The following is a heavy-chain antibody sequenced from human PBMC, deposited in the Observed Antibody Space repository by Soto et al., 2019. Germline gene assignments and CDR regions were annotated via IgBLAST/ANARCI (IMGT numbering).Heavy chain of an antibody. CDR3: ARDDHIVVVPTSLGAMDV. V-gene: IGHV4-30-4*01. J-gene: IGHJ6*02. CDR2: IYHSGST. CDR1: GGSISSGDYY. D-gene: IGHD2-2*01. Sequence: SETLSLTCTVSGGSISSGDYYWGWIRQPPGKGLEWMGYIYHSGSTNYNPSLKSRVTISLDKSKNQFSLKLTSVTAADSAVYYCARDDHIVVVPTSLGAMDVWGQGTTVTVSS.